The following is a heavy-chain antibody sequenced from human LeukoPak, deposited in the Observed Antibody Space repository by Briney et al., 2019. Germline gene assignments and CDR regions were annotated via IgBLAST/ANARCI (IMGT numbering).Heavy chain of an antibody. J-gene: IGHJ4*02. Sequence: SVEVSCKASGGTFGSYAISWVRQAPGQGLERMGGIIPIFGTANYAQKFQGRVTITTDESTSTAYMELSSLRSEDTAVYYCARDREATYDSSGYYDYWGQGTLVTVSS. CDR2: IIPIFGTA. V-gene: IGHV1-69*05. CDR3: ARDREATYDSSGYYDY. D-gene: IGHD3-22*01. CDR1: GGTFGSYA.